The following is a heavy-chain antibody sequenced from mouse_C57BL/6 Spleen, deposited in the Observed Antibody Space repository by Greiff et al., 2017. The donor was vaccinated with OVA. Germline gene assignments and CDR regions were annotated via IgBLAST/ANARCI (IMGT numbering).Heavy chain of an antibody. CDR3: ARSGDGYDSAWFAD. CDR2: ISSGSSTI. D-gene: IGHD2-2*01. J-gene: IGHJ3*01. Sequence: EVKLMESGGGLVKPGGSLKLSCAASGFTFSDYGMHWVRQAPEKGLEWVAYISSGSSTIYYADTVKGRFTISRDNAKNTLFLQMTSLRSEDTAMYYCARSGDGYDSAWFADWGQGTLVTVSA. V-gene: IGHV5-17*01. CDR1: GFTFSDYG.